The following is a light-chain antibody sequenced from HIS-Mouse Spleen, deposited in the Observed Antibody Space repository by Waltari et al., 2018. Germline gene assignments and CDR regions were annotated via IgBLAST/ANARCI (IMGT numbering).Light chain of an antibody. CDR1: SSNLGRHY. Sequence: QSVLTQPPSASGTPGQRVTISCSGSSSNLGRHYVSVYQQLPGTAPKLLIYRNNQRPSGVPDRFSGSKSGTSASLAISGLRSEDEADYYCAAWDDSLSGPVFGGGTKLTVL. CDR3: AAWDDSLSGPV. CDR2: RNN. J-gene: IGLJ3*02. V-gene: IGLV1-47*01.